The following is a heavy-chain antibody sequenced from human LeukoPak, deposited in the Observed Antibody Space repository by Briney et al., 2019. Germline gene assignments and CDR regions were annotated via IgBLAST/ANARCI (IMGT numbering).Heavy chain of an antibody. CDR1: GGSISSYY. D-gene: IGHD6-19*01. CDR3: AKYGYSSGWYFDY. Sequence: PSETLSLTCTVSGGSISSYYWSWIRQPPGKGLEWIGYIYNSGSTSYNPSLKSRVTISVDTSKNQFSLKLNSVTAADTAVCYCAKYGYSSGWYFDYWGQGTLVTVSS. CDR2: IYNSGST. V-gene: IGHV4-59*01. J-gene: IGHJ4*02.